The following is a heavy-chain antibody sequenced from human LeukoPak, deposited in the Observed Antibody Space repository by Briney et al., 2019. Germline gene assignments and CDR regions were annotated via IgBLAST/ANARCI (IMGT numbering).Heavy chain of an antibody. CDR1: GFTFSSYA. V-gene: IGHV3-23*01. J-gene: IGHJ4*02. Sequence: GGSLRLSCAASGFTFSSYAMSWVRQAPGKGLEWVSAISGSGGSTYYADSVKGRFTISRDNAKNSLYLQMNSLRAEDTAVYYCARDRGYYDNSGFHYFDYWGQGTLVTVSS. D-gene: IGHD3-22*01. CDR2: ISGSGGST. CDR3: ARDRGYYDNSGFHYFDY.